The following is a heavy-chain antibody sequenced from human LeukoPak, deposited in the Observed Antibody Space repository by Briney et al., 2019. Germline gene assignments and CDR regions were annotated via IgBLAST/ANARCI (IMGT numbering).Heavy chain of an antibody. CDR3: ASRATVTTFFDY. J-gene: IGHJ4*02. Sequence: PGGSLRLSCAASGFTFSSYAMNWVRQAPGKGLEWVSAISGAGGSTYFADFVKGRFTISRDNSKNTPYLQMNSLRAEDTAVYYCASRATVTTFFDYWGQGTLVTVSS. D-gene: IGHD4-17*01. V-gene: IGHV3-23*01. CDR1: GFTFSSYA. CDR2: ISGAGGST.